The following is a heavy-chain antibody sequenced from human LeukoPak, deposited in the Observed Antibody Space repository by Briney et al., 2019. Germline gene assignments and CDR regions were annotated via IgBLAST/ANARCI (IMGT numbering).Heavy chain of an antibody. Sequence: GVLGLSCAASGFTFSSYAMSWVRQAPGKGLEWVSAISGSGGSTYYADSVKGRFTISRDNSKNTLYLQMNSLRAEDTAVYYCAKDHELDYFDYWGQGTLVTVSS. V-gene: IGHV3-23*01. CDR3: AKDHELDYFDY. J-gene: IGHJ4*02. CDR2: ISGSGGST. CDR1: GFTFSSYA. D-gene: IGHD1-26*01.